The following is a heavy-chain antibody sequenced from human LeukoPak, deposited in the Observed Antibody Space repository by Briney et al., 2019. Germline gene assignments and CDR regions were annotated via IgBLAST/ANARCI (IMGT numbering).Heavy chain of an antibody. CDR1: GFTFSSYW. CDR2: INSDGSST. Sequence: GGSLRLSCAASGFTFSSYWMHWVRQAPGKGVVWVSRINSDGSSTSYADSVKGRFTISRDNAKNTLYLQMNSLRAEDTAVYYCARDKGVAPLFYYYGMDVWGQGTTVTVSS. D-gene: IGHD3-3*01. V-gene: IGHV3-74*01. CDR3: ARDKGVAPLFYYYGMDV. J-gene: IGHJ6*02.